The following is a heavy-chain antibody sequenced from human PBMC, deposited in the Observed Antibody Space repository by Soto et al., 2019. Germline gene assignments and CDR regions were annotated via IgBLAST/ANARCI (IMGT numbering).Heavy chain of an antibody. CDR3: AGRAMAVTWLDP. D-gene: IGHD6-19*01. Sequence: QVRLVQSWAELKRPGSSVKVSCRVSGDSVGIYHIAWVRPAPGQGLEWLGGIVPLIGTTDYSQRFRGRVTITADESTGTAYLELHSLKSEDTAVYYCAGRAMAVTWLDPWGQGTPVIVSA. J-gene: IGHJ5*02. V-gene: IGHV1-69*01. CDR1: GDSVGIYH. CDR2: IVPLIGTT.